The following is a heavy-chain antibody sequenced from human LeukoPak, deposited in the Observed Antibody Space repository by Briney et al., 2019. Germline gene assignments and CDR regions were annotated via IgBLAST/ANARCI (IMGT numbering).Heavy chain of an antibody. CDR3: ASSRYGYCSSISCYVLSY. CDR2: ISTDGSFT. D-gene: IGHD2-2*01. Sequence: GGSLRLSCAASGFTFSNYLMHWVRQTPGKGLVWISRISTDGSFTNYADSVKGRFSISRDNSKNTLYLQMNSLRTEDTAMYYCASSRYGYCSSISCYVLSYWGQGTLVTVSS. V-gene: IGHV3-74*01. J-gene: IGHJ4*02. CDR1: GFTFSNYL.